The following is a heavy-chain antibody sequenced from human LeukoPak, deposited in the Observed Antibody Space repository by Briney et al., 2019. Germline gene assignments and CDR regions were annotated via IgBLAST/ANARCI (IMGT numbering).Heavy chain of an antibody. CDR3: ARGPPNWGYDY. Sequence: ASVKASCKASGYTFTSYDFNWVRQATGQRPEWMGWMSPNSGDTGYAQKFQDRVTMTRNTSISTAYMELSSLRSDDTAVYYCARGPPNWGYDYWGPGTLVTVSS. V-gene: IGHV1-8*01. CDR1: GYTFTSYD. D-gene: IGHD7-27*01. J-gene: IGHJ4*02. CDR2: MSPNSGDT.